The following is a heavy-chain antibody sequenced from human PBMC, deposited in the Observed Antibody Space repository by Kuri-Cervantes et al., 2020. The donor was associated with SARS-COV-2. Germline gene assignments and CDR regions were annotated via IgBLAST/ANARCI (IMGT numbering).Heavy chain of an antibody. J-gene: IGHJ3*02. CDR1: GFTFSSYA. D-gene: IGHD6-6*01. Sequence: GESLKISCAASGFTFSSYAMHWVRQAPGKGLEWVAVISCDGSNKYYADSVKGRFTISRDNAKNSLYLQMNSLRAEDTAVYYCARDVIAARPSRGAFDIWGQGTIVTVSS. CDR2: ISCDGSNK. V-gene: IGHV3-30-3*01. CDR3: ARDVIAARPSRGAFDI.